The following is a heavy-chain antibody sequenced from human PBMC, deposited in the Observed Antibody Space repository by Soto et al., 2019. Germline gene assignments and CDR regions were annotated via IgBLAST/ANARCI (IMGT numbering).Heavy chain of an antibody. Sequence: GGSLRLSCAASGFTFSSYGIHWVRQAPGKGLEWVALISYDGSNKYYADSVKGRFTISRDNSKNTLYLQMNSLRAEDTAMYYCAKDAPYYYDSSGYYGAFDYWGQGTLVTVSS. V-gene: IGHV3-30*18. CDR2: ISYDGSNK. J-gene: IGHJ4*02. CDR3: AKDAPYYYDSSGYYGAFDY. CDR1: GFTFSSYG. D-gene: IGHD3-22*01.